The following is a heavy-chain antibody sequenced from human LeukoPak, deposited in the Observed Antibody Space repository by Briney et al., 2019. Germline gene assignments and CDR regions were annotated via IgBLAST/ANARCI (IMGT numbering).Heavy chain of an antibody. CDR3: ARESGSSGLDY. Sequence: GASVKVSCKTSGLTFTSNGISWVRQAPGQGLEWMGWISAYNGNTNYAQKLQGRVTMTTDTSTNTAYMELRSLRSDDTAVYYCARESGSSGLDYWGQGTLVTVSS. D-gene: IGHD3-22*01. V-gene: IGHV1-18*01. CDR1: GLTFTSNG. CDR2: ISAYNGNT. J-gene: IGHJ4*02.